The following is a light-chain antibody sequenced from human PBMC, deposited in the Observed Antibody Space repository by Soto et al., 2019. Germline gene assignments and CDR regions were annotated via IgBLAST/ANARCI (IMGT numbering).Light chain of an antibody. CDR2: DAS. J-gene: IGKJ4*01. V-gene: IGKV1-5*01. CDR1: QSISSW. Sequence: DIQMTQSPSTLSASVGDRVTITCRASQSISSWLAWYQQKPGKAPKLLIYDASSLESGVPSRFSGSGSGTEFTLTISSLQPDDFAVYYCQQRSSWPPPTFGGGTKVDIK. CDR3: QQRSSWPPPT.